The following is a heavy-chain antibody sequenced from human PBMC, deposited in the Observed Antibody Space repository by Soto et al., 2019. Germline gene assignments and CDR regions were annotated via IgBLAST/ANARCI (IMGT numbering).Heavy chain of an antibody. CDR3: ARNAQQVEGWFGELFPSWFDP. CDR1: GGSISSSSYY. D-gene: IGHD3-10*01. Sequence: SVTLSLTCTVSGGSISSSSYYWGWIRQPPGKGLEWIGSIYYSGSTYYNPSLKSRVTISVDTSKNQFSLKLSSVTAADTAVYYCARNAQQVEGWFGELFPSWFDPWGQGTLVTVSS. CDR2: IYYSGST. V-gene: IGHV4-39*01. J-gene: IGHJ5*02.